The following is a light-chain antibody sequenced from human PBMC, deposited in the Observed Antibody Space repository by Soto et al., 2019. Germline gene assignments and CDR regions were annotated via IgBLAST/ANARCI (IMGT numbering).Light chain of an antibody. CDR2: DAS. Sequence: DIQMTQSPSTLSASIGDRVTITFRASEDINDWLAWYQQKPGNAPKFLIYDASTLQSGVPSRFSGSGSGTEFTLTISSLQPDDSATYYCQQYKIRRTFGQGTKVDIK. CDR1: EDINDW. J-gene: IGKJ1*01. V-gene: IGKV1-5*01. CDR3: QQYKIRRT.